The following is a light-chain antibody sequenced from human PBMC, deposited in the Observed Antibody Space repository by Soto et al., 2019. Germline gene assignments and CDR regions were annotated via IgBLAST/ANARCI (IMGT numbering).Light chain of an antibody. Sequence: DIQLTQSPSFLSASVGDRVTITCRASQGISRYLSWYQQKPRKAPKILIYAASTLQTGVPSRFSGSGSGTDFTLTISSLQPEDFATYYCQQPYSYPLTFGGGTKVDIK. CDR2: AAS. V-gene: IGKV1-9*01. J-gene: IGKJ4*01. CDR3: QQPYSYPLT. CDR1: QGISRY.